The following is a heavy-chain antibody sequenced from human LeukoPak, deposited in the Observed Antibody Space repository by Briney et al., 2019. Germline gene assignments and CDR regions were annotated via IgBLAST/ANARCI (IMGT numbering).Heavy chain of an antibody. Sequence: GGSLRLSCAASEFTFSSYWMHWVRHAPGKGLVWVPRIKSDGSSTTYADSVKSRFTISRDNAKNTLYLQMNSLPAEDTAGYYCARGAYCGGDCPLPNSLYWGRGTLVTVSS. J-gene: IGHJ4*02. D-gene: IGHD2-21*01. CDR2: IKSDGSST. V-gene: IGHV3-74*01. CDR3: ARGAYCGGDCPLPNSLY. CDR1: EFTFSSYW.